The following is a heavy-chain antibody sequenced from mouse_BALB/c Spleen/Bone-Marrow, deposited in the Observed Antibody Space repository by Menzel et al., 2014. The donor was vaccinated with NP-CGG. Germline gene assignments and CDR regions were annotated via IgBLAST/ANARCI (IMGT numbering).Heavy chain of an antibody. CDR1: GFSLISYG. CDR3: ARNEGLREDYAMDY. J-gene: IGHJ4*01. V-gene: IGHV2-4-1*01. D-gene: IGHD2-4*01. CDR2: IWSGGST. Sequence: QVQLKQSGPGLVQPSQSLSITCTVSGFSLISYGVHWVRQSPGKGLEWLGVIWSGGSTDYNAAFISRLSISKDNSKSQVFFKMNSLQADDTAIYYCARNEGLREDYAMDYWGQGTSVTVSS.